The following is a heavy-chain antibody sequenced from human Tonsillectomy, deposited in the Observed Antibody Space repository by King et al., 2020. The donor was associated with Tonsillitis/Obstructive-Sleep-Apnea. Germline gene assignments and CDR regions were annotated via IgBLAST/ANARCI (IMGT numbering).Heavy chain of an antibody. D-gene: IGHD1-26*01. V-gene: IGHV2-5*02. CDR1: GFSLTTSGVG. J-gene: IGHJ4*02. CDR3: AYTWYSGSSSGYFDY. CDR2: IYWDDDK. Sequence: ITLKESGPTVVKPTETLALTCSFSGFSLTTSGVGVGWIRQPPGKALEWLGSIYWDDDKPYSPSLKNRFAIMMDTSKNQVVLIMTNMEPVDTGTYFCAYTWYSGSSSGYFDYWGQGTLVTVSS.